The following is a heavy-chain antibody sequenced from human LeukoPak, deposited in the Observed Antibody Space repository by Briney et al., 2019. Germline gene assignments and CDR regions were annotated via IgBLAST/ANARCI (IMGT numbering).Heavy chain of an antibody. Sequence: PSETLSLTCTISGDSISSSSYYWGWIRQPPGKGLEWIGDIYYRGSTYYNPSLKSRVSISIDTSNNQFSLTLNSVTAAGTALYFCARRRYYDSTGYLDWGQGTLVTVSS. V-gene: IGHV4-39*01. CDR1: GDSISSSSYY. D-gene: IGHD3-22*01. CDR3: ARRRYYDSTGYLD. CDR2: IYYRGST. J-gene: IGHJ1*01.